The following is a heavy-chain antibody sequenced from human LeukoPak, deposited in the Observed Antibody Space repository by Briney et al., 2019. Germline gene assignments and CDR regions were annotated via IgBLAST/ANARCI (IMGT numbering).Heavy chain of an antibody. J-gene: IGHJ4*02. V-gene: IGHV3-74*01. CDR2: INSDGSST. CDR3: VRDSCSGRSCYFGY. CDR1: GSTFSSYW. D-gene: IGHD2-15*01. Sequence: GGSLRLSCAASGSTFSSYWMHWVRQAPGKGLVWVSRINSDGSSTNYADSVKGRFTISRDNAKNTLYLQMNSLRGEDTAVYYCVRDSCSGRSCYFGYWGQGTLVTVSS.